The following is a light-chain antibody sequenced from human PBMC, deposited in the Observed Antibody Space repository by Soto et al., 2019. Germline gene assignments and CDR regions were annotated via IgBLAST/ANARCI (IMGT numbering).Light chain of an antibody. J-gene: IGKJ2*01. Sequence: EIVLTQSPATLSLSPGERATLSCRASQSVRNYLAWYQQKPGQAPRLLIYDASSRAIGIPARFSGSGSGTDFALTISSLEPEDFAVYYCQQRTNWSPGYTFGQGTKLEIK. CDR3: QQRTNWSPGYT. CDR1: QSVRNY. V-gene: IGKV3-11*01. CDR2: DAS.